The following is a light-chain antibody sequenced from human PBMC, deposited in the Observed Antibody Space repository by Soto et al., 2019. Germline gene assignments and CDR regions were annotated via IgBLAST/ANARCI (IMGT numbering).Light chain of an antibody. CDR2: EVS. Sequence: LTQPASVSGSPGQSITISCTGTSSDVGGYNYVSWYQQHPGKAPKFLIYEVSNRPSGVSNRFSGSKSGNTASLTISGLQAEDEADYYCSSYTSSSTYVFGTGTKVTVL. J-gene: IGLJ1*01. V-gene: IGLV2-14*01. CDR3: SSYTSSSTYV. CDR1: SSDVGGYNY.